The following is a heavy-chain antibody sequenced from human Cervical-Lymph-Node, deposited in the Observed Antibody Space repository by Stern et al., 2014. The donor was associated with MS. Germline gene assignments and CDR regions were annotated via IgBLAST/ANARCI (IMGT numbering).Heavy chain of an antibody. V-gene: IGHV4-59*01. Sequence: QVQLQESGPGLVKPSETLSLTCTVSGGSIRSYFWSWIRQSPGKGLEWIGYIYYTGTTNYNPSLKSRVTISVDTSKNQFSLHLSSVTAADTAVYYCATYSGSSLKFDYWGQGTLVTVSS. CDR3: ATYSGSSLKFDY. CDR2: IYYTGTT. CDR1: GGSIRSYF. J-gene: IGHJ4*02. D-gene: IGHD1-26*01.